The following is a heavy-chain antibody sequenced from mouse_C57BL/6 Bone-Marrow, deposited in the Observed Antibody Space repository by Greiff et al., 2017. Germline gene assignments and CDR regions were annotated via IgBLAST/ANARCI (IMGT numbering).Heavy chain of an antibody. D-gene: IGHD2-3*01. Sequence: VKLMESGAELARPGASVKLSCKASGYTFTSYGISWVKQRTGQGLEWIGEIYPRSGNTYYNEKFKGKATLTADKSSSTAYMELRSLTSEDSAVYFCARWLLRLYYAMDYWGQGTSVTVSS. V-gene: IGHV1-81*01. CDR1: GYTFTSYG. CDR3: ARWLLRLYYAMDY. CDR2: IYPRSGNT. J-gene: IGHJ4*01.